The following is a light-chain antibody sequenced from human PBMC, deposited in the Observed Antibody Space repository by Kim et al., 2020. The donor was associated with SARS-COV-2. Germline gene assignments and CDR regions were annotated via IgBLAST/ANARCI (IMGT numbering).Light chain of an antibody. CDR1: QTISTW. V-gene: IGKV1-5*03. CDR3: QHYIRFPYT. Sequence: SASVGDRVTTTCRARQTISTWLAWYQQKPGKAPKLLLYLASTLESGVPSRFSGSGSGTEFTLTIDSLQPDDFATYYCQHYIRFPYTFGQGTKLEI. J-gene: IGKJ2*01. CDR2: LAS.